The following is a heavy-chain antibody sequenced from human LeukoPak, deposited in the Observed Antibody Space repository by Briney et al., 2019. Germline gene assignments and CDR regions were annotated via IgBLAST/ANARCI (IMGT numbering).Heavy chain of an antibody. CDR3: VYYDSSGYPGDY. D-gene: IGHD3-22*01. J-gene: IGHJ4*02. CDR2: IYYSGST. V-gene: IGHV4-39*01. Sequence: NPSETLSLTCTVSGGSISSSSYYWGWIRQPPGKGLEWIGSIYYSGSTYYNPSLKSRVTISVDTSKNQFSLKLSSVTAADTAVYYCVYYDSSGYPGDYWGQGTLVTVSS. CDR1: GGSISSSSYY.